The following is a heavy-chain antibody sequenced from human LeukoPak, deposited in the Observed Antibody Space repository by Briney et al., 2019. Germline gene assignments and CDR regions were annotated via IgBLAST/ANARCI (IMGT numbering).Heavy chain of an antibody. Sequence: GGSLRLSCSASEFTFSDFSMSWVRQAPGKGLEWVSYITSSSSSIYYADSVRGRFTISRDNSKSTLYLQMNALRPEDTAVYYCARADSSSWHNFDYWGQGTLVTVSP. CDR3: ARADSSSWHNFDY. D-gene: IGHD6-13*01. V-gene: IGHV3-48*01. J-gene: IGHJ4*02. CDR1: EFTFSDFS. CDR2: ITSSSSSI.